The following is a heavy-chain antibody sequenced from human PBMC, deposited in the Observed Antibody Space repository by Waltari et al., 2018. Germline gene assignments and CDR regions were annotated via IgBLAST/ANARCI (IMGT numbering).Heavy chain of an antibody. D-gene: IGHD6-19*01. CDR1: GGSFSGYY. CDR2: INHSGST. J-gene: IGHJ4*02. Sequence: QVQLQQWGAGLLKPSETLSLTCAVYGGSFSGYYWSWIRQPPGKGLEWIGEINHSGSTNYNPSLKSRVTISVDTSKNQFSLKLSSVTAADTAVYYCARGLWLDYWGQGTLVTVSS. CDR3: ARGLWLDY. V-gene: IGHV4-34*01.